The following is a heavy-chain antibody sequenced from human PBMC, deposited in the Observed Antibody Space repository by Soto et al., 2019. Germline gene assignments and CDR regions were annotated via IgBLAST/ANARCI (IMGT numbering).Heavy chain of an antibody. CDR2: MNPNTGNT. D-gene: IGHD3-10*01. CDR3: ARGFSSYSDF. V-gene: IGHV1-8*01. CDR1: GYTFTDYD. J-gene: IGHJ4*02. Sequence: GASVKVYCKASGYTFTDYDFNWVRQAAGQGLEWMGWMNPNTGNTAYAQKFQGRLTLTRDTSISTVYMDLSSLTSEDTAVYYCARGFSSYSDFWAQGTPVTVSS.